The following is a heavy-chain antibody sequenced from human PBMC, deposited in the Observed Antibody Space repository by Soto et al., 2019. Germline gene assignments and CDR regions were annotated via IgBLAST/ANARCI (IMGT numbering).Heavy chain of an antibody. V-gene: IGHV2-5*01. D-gene: IGHD1-20*01. CDR1: GFSLSTSGVG. Sequence: PTLVNPTQTLTLTCTFSGFSLSTSGVGVGWIRQPPGKAREWLALIYWNDDKKYSPSLKSRLGITKDTFRNQVVLTMNNVDPLDTATYYCARRRGYNWINPAFDYWGQGALVTVPS. CDR3: ARRRGYNWINPAFDY. CDR2: IYWNDDK. J-gene: IGHJ4*02.